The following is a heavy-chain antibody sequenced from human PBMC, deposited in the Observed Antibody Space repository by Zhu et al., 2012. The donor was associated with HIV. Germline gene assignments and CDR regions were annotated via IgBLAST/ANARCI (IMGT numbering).Heavy chain of an antibody. CDR3: AKDNRPGSAMAQGPFDY. D-gene: IGHD5-18*01. Sequence: EVQLVESGGVVVQPGGSLRLSCAASGFTFDDYAMHWVRQAPGKGLEWVSLISWDGGSTYYADSVKGRFTISRDNSKNSLYLQMNSLRAEDTALYYCAKDNRPGSAMAQGPFDYWGQGTLVTVSS. J-gene: IGHJ4*02. CDR2: ISWDGGST. V-gene: IGHV3-43D*04. CDR1: GFTFDDYA.